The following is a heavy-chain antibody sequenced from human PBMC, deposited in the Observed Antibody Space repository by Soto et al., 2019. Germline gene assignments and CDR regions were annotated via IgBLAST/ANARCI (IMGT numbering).Heavy chain of an antibody. Sequence: QVQLVQSGTEVKKPGSSVKVSCKASGGTFRNYPINWVRQAPGQGLEWMGSIFPLTDIPDYAQNFQARLTISADKSTSTADMELGSLTSDDTAMYFCARGPLVVLNYFESWGQGTLVTVSS. CDR3: ARGPLVVLNYFES. V-gene: IGHV1-69*02. CDR2: IFPLTDIP. CDR1: GGTFRNYP. J-gene: IGHJ4*02.